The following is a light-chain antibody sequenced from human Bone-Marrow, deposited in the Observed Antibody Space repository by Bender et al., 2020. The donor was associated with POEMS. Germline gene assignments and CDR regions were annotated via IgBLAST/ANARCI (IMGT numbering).Light chain of an antibody. V-gene: IGLV2-23*02. J-gene: IGLJ3*02. CDR2: EVT. CDR3: SSYGGSGSLL. Sequence: HSALTQPASVSGSPGQSVTISCTGTRSDVGTYNLVSWYQKRPDKAPKLIIYEVTKRPSGVPDRFSGSKSGNMASLTVSGLQAEDEADYYCSSYGGSGSLLFGGGTKLTVL. CDR1: RSDVGTYNL.